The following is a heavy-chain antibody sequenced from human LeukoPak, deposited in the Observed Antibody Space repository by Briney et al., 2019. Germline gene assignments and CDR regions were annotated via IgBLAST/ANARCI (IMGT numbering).Heavy chain of an antibody. CDR3: ASTGSGWYYFDY. CDR1: GFTVSSNY. CDR2: IYSGGST. J-gene: IGHJ4*02. Sequence: PGGSLRLSCAASGFTVSSNYMSWVRQAPGKGLECVSVIYSGGSTYYADSVKGRFTISRDNSKNTLYLQMNSLRAEDTAVYYCASTGSGWYYFDYWGQGTLVTVSS. V-gene: IGHV3-66*02. D-gene: IGHD6-19*01.